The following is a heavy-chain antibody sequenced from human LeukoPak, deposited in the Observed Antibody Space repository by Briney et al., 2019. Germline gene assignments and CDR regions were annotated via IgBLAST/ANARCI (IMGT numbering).Heavy chain of an antibody. V-gene: IGHV4-39*01. CDR3: AGPRAYCGGDCYGRFDY. J-gene: IGHJ4*02. Sequence: SETLSRTCTVSGGSISSSSYYWGWIRQPPGKGLEWIGSIYYSGSTYYNPSLKSRVTISVDTSKNQFSLKLSSVTAADTAVYYCAGPRAYCGGDCYGRFDYWGQGTLVTVSS. CDR1: GGSISSSSYY. CDR2: IYYSGST. D-gene: IGHD2-21*02.